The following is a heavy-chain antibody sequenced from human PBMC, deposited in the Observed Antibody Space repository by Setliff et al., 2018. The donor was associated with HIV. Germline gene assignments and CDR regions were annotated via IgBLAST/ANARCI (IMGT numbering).Heavy chain of an antibody. CDR2: ITHSGST. CDR1: GGSFSGYY. V-gene: IGHV4-34*01. D-gene: IGHD6-19*01. J-gene: IGHJ6*03. CDR3: AKGVAGLQYYYYYMGV. Sequence: SETLSLTCAVYGGSFSGYYWTWIRQPPGKGLEWIGEITHSGSTNYNPSLETRVTISVDTSKNQFSLKLSSVTAADTAVYYCAKGVAGLQYYYYYMGVWGKGTTVTVSS.